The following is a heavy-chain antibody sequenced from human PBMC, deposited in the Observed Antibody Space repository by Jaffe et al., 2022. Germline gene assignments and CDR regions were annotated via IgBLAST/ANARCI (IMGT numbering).Heavy chain of an antibody. CDR3: ARVGGYRGPFGY. CDR1: GGSISNYY. Sequence: QVQLQESGPGLVKPSETLSLTCTVSGGSISNYYWSWIRQPPGKGLEWIGYIYSSGSTNYNPSLESRVTISVDTSQNQFSLKLTSVTAADTALYYCARVGGYRGPFGYWGQGTLVTVSS. V-gene: IGHV4-59*01. CDR2: IYSSGST. J-gene: IGHJ4*02. D-gene: IGHD1-26*01.